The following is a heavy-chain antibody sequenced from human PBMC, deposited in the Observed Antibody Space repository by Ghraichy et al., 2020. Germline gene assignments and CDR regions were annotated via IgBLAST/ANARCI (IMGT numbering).Heavy chain of an antibody. CDR2: TCYSGST. D-gene: IGHD2-2*02. CDR1: GGSISSYC. Sequence: SETLSLTCTVSGGSISSYCWSWIRQPPGKGLEWIGYTCYSGSTNYNPSLKSRVTISVDTSKNHFSLKLTSVSAADTAAYYCARQGVVVVPAAIGSDRYFDLWGRGTLVSVYS. J-gene: IGHJ2*01. V-gene: IGHV4-59*08. CDR3: ARQGVVVVPAAIGSDRYFDL.